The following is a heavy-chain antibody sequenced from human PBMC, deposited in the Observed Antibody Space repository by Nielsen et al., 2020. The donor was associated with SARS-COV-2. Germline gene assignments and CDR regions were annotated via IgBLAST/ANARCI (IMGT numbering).Heavy chain of an antibody. D-gene: IGHD4-17*01. CDR3: AGDYFGDYLDGFDI. Sequence: SETLSLTCTVSGGSISSYHWTWIRQSPGKGLERIGYVSDSGTTNYNPSLKSRVTISLDTSRQQFFLNLTSVSAADRAVYYCAGDYFGDYLDGFDIWGQGTLVTVSS. J-gene: IGHJ3*02. V-gene: IGHV4-59*01. CDR1: GGSISSYH. CDR2: VSDSGTT.